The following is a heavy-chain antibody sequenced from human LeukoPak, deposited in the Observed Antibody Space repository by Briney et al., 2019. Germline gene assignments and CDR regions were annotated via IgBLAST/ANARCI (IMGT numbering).Heavy chain of an antibody. D-gene: IGHD1-26*01. CDR1: GFTFSGYW. J-gene: IGHJ4*02. CDR2: IKHDGGEK. Sequence: PGGSLRLSCAASGFTFSGYWMTWVRQAPGKGLEWVANIKHDGGEKNYVESVKGRFTISRGNAKNSLYLQMISLRAEDTAVYYCARDAPGVGSTDVLDYWGQGTLVTVSS. CDR3: ARDAPGVGSTDVLDY. V-gene: IGHV3-7*01.